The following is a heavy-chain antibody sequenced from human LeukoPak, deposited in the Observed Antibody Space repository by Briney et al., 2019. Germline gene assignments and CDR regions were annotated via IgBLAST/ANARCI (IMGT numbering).Heavy chain of an antibody. J-gene: IGHJ4*02. V-gene: IGHV4-59*08. CDR2: VSYSGTT. D-gene: IGHD5-12*01. CDR1: GGSISGHY. CDR3: ARQWGANGYGYFDY. Sequence: SETLSLTCTVSGGSISGHYWSWIRQPPGKGLEWIGHVSYSGTTNSNPPLKSRVTISVATSKNQFSLRLSSVTAADTAVYYCARQWGANGYGYFDYWGQGTLVTVSS.